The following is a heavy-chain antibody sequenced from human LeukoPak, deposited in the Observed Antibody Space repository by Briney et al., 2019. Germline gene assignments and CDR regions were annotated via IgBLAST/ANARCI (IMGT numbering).Heavy chain of an antibody. Sequence: SVKVSCKASGGTFSSYAISWVRQAPGQGLEWMGGIIPIFGTANYAQKFQGRVTITADESTSTAYMELSSLRSEDTAVYYCARDFAAAVRDGYNRDYWGQGTLVTVSS. CDR2: IIPIFGTA. V-gene: IGHV1-69*13. D-gene: IGHD5-24*01. CDR3: ARDFAAAVRDGYNRDY. J-gene: IGHJ4*02. CDR1: GGTFSSYA.